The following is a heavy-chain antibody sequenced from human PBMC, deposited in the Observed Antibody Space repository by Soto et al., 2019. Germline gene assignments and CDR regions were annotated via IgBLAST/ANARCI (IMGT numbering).Heavy chain of an antibody. J-gene: IGHJ6*04. D-gene: IGHD2-21*01. Sequence: LSLTCSISDGSISSSTCYWSWVRQPPGRGLEWLGSIYYTGSTYYSPSLKNRVDVSLDTSSKKFSLRLTSVTDADSGVYYCARDKADGIDDMDVWGKGTTVT. CDR1: DGSISSSTCY. CDR2: IYYTGST. CDR3: ARDKADGIDDMDV. V-gene: IGHV4-39*01.